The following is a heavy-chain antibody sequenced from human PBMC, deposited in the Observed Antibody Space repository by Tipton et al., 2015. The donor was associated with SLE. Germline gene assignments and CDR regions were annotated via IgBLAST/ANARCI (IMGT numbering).Heavy chain of an antibody. CDR2: IYYIGST. Sequence: LRLSCAASGFTFSSYAMGWVRQAPGKGLEWIGRIYYIGSTNYNPSLKSRVTISVDTSKNQFSLKLSSVTAADTAVYYCAKDYNHDNADYNWGQGTLVIVSS. J-gene: IGHJ4*02. CDR3: AKDYNHDNADYN. CDR1: GFTFSSYA. V-gene: IGHV4-4*08. D-gene: IGHD4-17*01.